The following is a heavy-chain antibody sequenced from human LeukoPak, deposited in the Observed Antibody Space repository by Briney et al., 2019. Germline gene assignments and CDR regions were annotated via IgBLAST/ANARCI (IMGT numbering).Heavy chain of an antibody. J-gene: IGHJ6*02. V-gene: IGHV4-39*01. CDR3: ARGRSSGWRYYSMDV. CDR1: GGSINRSSYY. CDR2: IYYSGST. D-gene: IGHD6-19*01. Sequence: SETLSLTCTVSGGSINRSSYYWAWIRQPPGKGLEWIGSIYYSGSTYYNPSLKSRITISVDTSKNQFSLKLSSVTAADTAVYYCARGRSSGWRYYSMDVWGQGTTVTVSS.